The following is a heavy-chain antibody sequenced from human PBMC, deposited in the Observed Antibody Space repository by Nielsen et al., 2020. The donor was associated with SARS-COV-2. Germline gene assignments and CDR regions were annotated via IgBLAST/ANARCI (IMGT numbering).Heavy chain of an antibody. J-gene: IGHJ6*03. D-gene: IGHD6-13*01. V-gene: IGHV3-13*01. CDR2: IGTAGDT. Sequence: GGSLRLSCAASGFTFSSYDMHWVRQATGKGLGWVSAIGTAGDTYYPGSVKGRFTISRENAKNSLYLQMNSLRAGDTAVYYCARSRYSSSWGYYMDVWGKGTTVTVSS. CDR1: GFTFSSYD. CDR3: ARSRYSSSWGYYMDV.